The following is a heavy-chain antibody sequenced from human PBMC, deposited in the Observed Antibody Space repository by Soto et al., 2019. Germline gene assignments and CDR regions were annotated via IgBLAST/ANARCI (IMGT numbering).Heavy chain of an antibody. Sequence: QVQLVQSGAEVKKPGASVKVSCKASGYTFTGYYMHWVRQAPGQGLEWMGWINPNSGGTNYAQKFQGWVTMIRDTSISTAYVELIRLRSDDMAVSYCTFLNCSGGSCYDYWCQGTLVTVSS. CDR3: TFLNCSGGSCYDY. J-gene: IGHJ4*02. V-gene: IGHV1-2*04. CDR2: INPNSGGT. CDR1: GYTFTGYY. D-gene: IGHD2-15*01.